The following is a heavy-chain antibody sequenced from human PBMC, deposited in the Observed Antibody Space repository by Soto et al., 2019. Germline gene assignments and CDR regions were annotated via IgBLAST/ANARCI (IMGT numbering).Heavy chain of an antibody. CDR2: INAGNGNT. Sequence: ASVKVSCKASGYTFTSYTMHWVRQAPGQRLEWMGWINAGNGNTKYSQKFQGRVTITRDTSASTAYMELSSLRSEDTAVYYCARVYYDYVWGSYRLFDYWGQGTLVTVSS. V-gene: IGHV1-3*01. CDR1: GYTFTSYT. CDR3: ARVYYDYVWGSYRLFDY. J-gene: IGHJ4*02. D-gene: IGHD3-16*02.